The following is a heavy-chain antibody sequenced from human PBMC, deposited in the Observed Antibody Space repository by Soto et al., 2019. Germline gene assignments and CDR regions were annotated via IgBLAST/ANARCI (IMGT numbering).Heavy chain of an antibody. V-gene: IGHV3-74*01. Sequence: EVHLVESGGGLVQPGGSLRLSCAASGFTFSSYWMYWVRQVPGKGLVWVSRINSEGSSTSYADSAKGRFTISRDNAKNTLYLQMNSLRAEDTAVYYCTRGYDYVWGVYWGQGTLVTVSS. D-gene: IGHD3-16*01. CDR1: GFTFSSYW. J-gene: IGHJ4*02. CDR3: TRGYDYVWGVY. CDR2: INSEGSST.